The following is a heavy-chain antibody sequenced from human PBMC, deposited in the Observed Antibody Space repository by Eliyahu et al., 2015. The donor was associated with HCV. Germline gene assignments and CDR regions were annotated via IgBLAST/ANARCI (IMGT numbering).Heavy chain of an antibody. Sequence: QVQLVESGGGVVQPGGSLXLSCAASGFTFTTHAMHWVRQTPGEGLEWVAVISXDENNEYYLDSVKGRFTISRDNLKNMVFLQMNSLRAEDAAIYYCARGYTGSCIDKWGQGTLVTVSS. CDR1: GFTFTTHA. V-gene: IGHV3-30*04. J-gene: IGHJ4*02. D-gene: IGHD1-26*01. CDR2: ISXDENNE. CDR3: ARGYTGSCIDK.